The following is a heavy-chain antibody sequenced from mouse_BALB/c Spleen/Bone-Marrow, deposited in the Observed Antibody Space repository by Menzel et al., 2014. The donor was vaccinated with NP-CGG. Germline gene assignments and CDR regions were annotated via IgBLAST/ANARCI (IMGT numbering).Heavy chain of an antibody. D-gene: IGHD3-2*01. V-gene: IGHV5-6-4*01. CDR2: ISSGGSYT. CDR3: TRYMTTARAPRYFDV. CDR1: GFTFSSYT. Sequence: EVKLLESGGGLVKPGGSLKLSCAASGFTFSSYTMSWVRQTPEKRLEWVATISSGGSYTYYPDSVKGRFTISRDNAKXALYLHMSSLKSEDTAMYYCTRYMTTARAPRYFDVWGAGTTLTVSS. J-gene: IGHJ1*01.